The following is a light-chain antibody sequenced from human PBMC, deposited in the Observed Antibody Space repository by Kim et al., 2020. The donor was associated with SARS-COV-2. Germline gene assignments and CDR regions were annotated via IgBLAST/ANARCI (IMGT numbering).Light chain of an antibody. CDR3: SSYTSSSTYV. J-gene: IGLJ1*01. CDR1: STDVGGYNY. Sequence: GQAITISCTGTSTDVGGYNYVSWYQQHPAKAPKLMIYDVSNRPSGVSNLFSGSKSGNTASLTISGLQAEDEADYYCSSYTSSSTYVFGTGTKVTVL. CDR2: DVS. V-gene: IGLV2-14*03.